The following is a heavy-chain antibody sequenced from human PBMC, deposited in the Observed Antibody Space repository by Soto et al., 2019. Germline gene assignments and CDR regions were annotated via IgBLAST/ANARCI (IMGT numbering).Heavy chain of an antibody. CDR1: GFPTNDRA. J-gene: IGHJ5*02. Sequence: GGSLRLSCTTSGFPTNDRAMHWIRQAPGKGLEWVSGIYWKSERIDYADSVKGRFTISRDNSNYTLYLQMDSLRAEDTALYFCAKPRVYCTNGVCPAASWGQGVLVTVSS. V-gene: IGHV3-9*02. CDR2: IYWKSERI. CDR3: AKPRVYCTNGVCPAAS. D-gene: IGHD2-8*01.